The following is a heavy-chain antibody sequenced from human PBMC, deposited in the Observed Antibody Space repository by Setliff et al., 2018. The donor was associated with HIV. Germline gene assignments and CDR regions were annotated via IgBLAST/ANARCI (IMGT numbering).Heavy chain of an antibody. CDR1: GFTFSRYA. CDR3: AKDRGHNFWSGYSDY. J-gene: IGHJ4*02. V-gene: IGHV3-23*01. Sequence: PGGSLRLSCVASGFTFSRYAMSWVRQAPGKGLEWVSAIGGSGGSTYYADSMKGRFTVSREKPKNPLYLEMDSLRAEDTAVYYCAKDRGHNFWSGYSDYWGQGTLVTVSS. CDR2: IGGSGGST. D-gene: IGHD3-3*01.